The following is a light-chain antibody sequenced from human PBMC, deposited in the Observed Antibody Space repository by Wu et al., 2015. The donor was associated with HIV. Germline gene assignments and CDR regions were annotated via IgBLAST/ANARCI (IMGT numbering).Light chain of an antibody. CDR3: QQYVASGYS. V-gene: IGKV3-20*01. CDR2: AAS. CDR1: QSVSSSY. J-gene: IGKJ2*03. Sequence: EIVLTQSPGTLSLSPGERVILSCRASQSVSSSYLAWYQQKPGQTPRLLIYAASSRAIGVPDRFSGSGSGTDFTLTISRLEPEDFAVYFCQQYVASGYSFGQGTKLEIK.